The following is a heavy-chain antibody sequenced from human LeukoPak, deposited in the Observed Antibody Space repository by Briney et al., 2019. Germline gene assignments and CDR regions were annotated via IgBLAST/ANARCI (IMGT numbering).Heavy chain of an antibody. CDR1: GFTFSSYG. CDR3: TRGVRPPHCSSTSCYAGYGMDV. J-gene: IGHJ6*02. Sequence: GGSLRLSCAASGFTFSSYGMHWVRQAPGKGLEWVAVIWYDGSNKYYADSVKSRFTISRDNSKNTLYLQMNSLRAEDTAVYYCTRGVRPPHCSSTSCYAGYGMDVWGQGTTVTVSS. D-gene: IGHD2-2*01. CDR2: IWYDGSNK. V-gene: IGHV3-33*01.